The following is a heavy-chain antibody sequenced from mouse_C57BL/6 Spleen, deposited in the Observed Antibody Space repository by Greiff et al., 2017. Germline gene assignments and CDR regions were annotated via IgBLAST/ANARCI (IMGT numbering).Heavy chain of an antibody. CDR2: INPYTGGT. J-gene: IGHJ4*01. CDR3: AVLRDYAMDY. CDR1: GYTFTDYY. Sequence: VQLKESGPVLVKPGASVKMSCKASGYTFTDYYMNWVKQSHGKSLEWIGVINPYTGGTSYNQKFKGKATLTVAKSSSTAYMELNSLTSEDSAVYYCAVLRDYAMDYWGQGTSVTVSS. V-gene: IGHV1-19*01. D-gene: IGHD2-4*01.